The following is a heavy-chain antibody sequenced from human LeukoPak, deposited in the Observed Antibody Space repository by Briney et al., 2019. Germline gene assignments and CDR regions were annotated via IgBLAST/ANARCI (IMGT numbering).Heavy chain of an antibody. Sequence: TGGSLRLSCAASGFTFSSYSMNWVRQAPGKGLEWVSSISSSSSYIYYADSVKGRFTIPRDNAKNSLYLQMNSLRAEDTAVYYCARGGPPKRWLQYDFDYWGQGTLVTVSS. CDR2: ISSSSSYI. V-gene: IGHV3-21*01. D-gene: IGHD5-24*01. J-gene: IGHJ4*02. CDR1: GFTFSSYS. CDR3: ARGGPPKRWLQYDFDY.